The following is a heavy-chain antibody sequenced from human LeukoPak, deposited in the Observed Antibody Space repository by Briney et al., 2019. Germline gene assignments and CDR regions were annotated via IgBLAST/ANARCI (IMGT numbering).Heavy chain of an antibody. CDR2: IKSDGRIT. CDR1: GFSFSSNW. CDR3: ARGPPTTGNYYVGDC. Sequence: PGGSLRLSCAASGFSFSSNWMHWVRQAPGKGLVWVSRIKSDGRITSYADSVKGRFTISRDNSKNTLYLQKHSLRVEDSAVYYCARGPPTTGNYYVGDCWGQGTLVTVS. J-gene: IGHJ4*02. V-gene: IGHV3-74*01. D-gene: IGHD3-10*02.